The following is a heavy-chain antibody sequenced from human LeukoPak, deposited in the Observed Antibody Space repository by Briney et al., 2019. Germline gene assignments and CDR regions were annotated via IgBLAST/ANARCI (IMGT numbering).Heavy chain of an antibody. CDR3: ARDTPGVRAFDI. CDR2: IYYSGST. Sequence: SETLSLTCTVSGGSISSSSYYWGWIRQPPGKGLEWIGSIYYSGSTYYNPSLKSRVTISVDTSKNQFSLKLSSVTAADTAVYYCARDTPGVRAFDIWGQGTMVTVSS. V-gene: IGHV4-39*07. D-gene: IGHD3-10*01. CDR1: GGSISSSSYY. J-gene: IGHJ3*02.